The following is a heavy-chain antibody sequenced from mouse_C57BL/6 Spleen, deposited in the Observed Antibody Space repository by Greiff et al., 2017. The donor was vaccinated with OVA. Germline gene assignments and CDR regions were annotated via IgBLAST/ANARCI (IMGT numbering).Heavy chain of an antibody. CDR3: ARGSSYWYFDV. J-gene: IGHJ1*03. Sequence: ESGPGLVKPSQSLSLTCSVTGYSITSGYYWNWIRQFPGNKLEWMGYISYDGSNNYNPSLKNRISITRDTSKNQFFLKLNSVTTEDTATDYCARGSSYWYFDVWGTGTTVTVSS. CDR2: ISYDGSN. CDR1: GYSITSGYY. V-gene: IGHV3-6*01.